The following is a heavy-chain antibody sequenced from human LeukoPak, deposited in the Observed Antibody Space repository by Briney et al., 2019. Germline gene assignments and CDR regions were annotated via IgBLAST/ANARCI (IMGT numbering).Heavy chain of an antibody. CDR1: GGSFSDYY. CDR3: ARVNTQGVPSP. D-gene: IGHD3-16*01. Sequence: PSETLSLTCAVYGGSFSDYYWSWIRQPPGKGLEWIASIYYSGSTYYNPSLKSRVTMSVDTSKNQFSLKLSSVTAADTAVYYCARVNTQGVPSPWGQGILVTVSS. V-gene: IGHV4-34*01. CDR2: IYYSGST. J-gene: IGHJ5*02.